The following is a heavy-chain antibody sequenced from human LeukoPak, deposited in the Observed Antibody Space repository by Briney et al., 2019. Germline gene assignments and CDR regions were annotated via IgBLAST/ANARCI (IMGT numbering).Heavy chain of an antibody. D-gene: IGHD4-17*01. J-gene: IGHJ5*02. CDR1: GGSISSGGYY. CDR3: ARGPLGDYENWFDP. CDR2: ICHSGST. V-gene: IGHV4-30-2*01. Sequence: PSETLSLTCTVSGGSISSGGYYWSWIRQHPGKGLEWIGYICHSGSTYYNPSLKSRVTISVDRSKNQFSLKLSSVTAADTAVYYCARGPLGDYENWFDPWGQGTLVTVSS.